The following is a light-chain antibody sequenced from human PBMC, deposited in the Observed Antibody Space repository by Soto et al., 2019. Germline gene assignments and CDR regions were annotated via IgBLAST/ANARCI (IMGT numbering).Light chain of an antibody. CDR2: GNS. CDR3: QSYDSSLSGYVV. V-gene: IGLV1-40*01. CDR1: SSNIGAGYD. Sequence: QSVLTQPPSVSGAPGQRVTISCTGSSSNIGAGYDVHWYQQLPGTATKLLIYGNSNRPSGVTDRFSGSKSGTSASLAITGLQAEYEADYYCQSYDSSLSGYVVFGGGTKLTVL. J-gene: IGLJ2*01.